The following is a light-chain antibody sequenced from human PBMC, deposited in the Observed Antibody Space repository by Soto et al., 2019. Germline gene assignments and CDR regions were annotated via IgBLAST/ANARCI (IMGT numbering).Light chain of an antibody. V-gene: IGLV1-51*01. J-gene: IGLJ3*02. Sequence: QSVLTQPPSASAAPGQRVTISCSGSSSNIGSNAVSWYQHLPGTAPKYVIYDNDKRPSGIPDRFSGSRAGTSATLGITGLQTGDAADYYCGTWDSSLSAWVFGGGTKLTVL. CDR2: DND. CDR1: SSNIGSNA. CDR3: GTWDSSLSAWV.